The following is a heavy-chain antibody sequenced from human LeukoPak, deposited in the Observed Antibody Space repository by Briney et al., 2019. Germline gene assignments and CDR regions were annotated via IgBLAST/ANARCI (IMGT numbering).Heavy chain of an antibody. CDR2: INTNTGNP. D-gene: IGHD6-13*01. CDR1: EYTFTSYA. Sequence: ASVKVSCKASEYTFTSYAMNWVRQAPGQGLEWMGWINTNTGNPTYAQGFTGRFVFSLDTSVSTAYLQISSLKAEDTAVYYCAREVVIAAAGTDRYYYYYGMDVWGQGTTVTVSS. V-gene: IGHV7-4-1*02. J-gene: IGHJ6*02. CDR3: AREVVIAAAGTDRYYYYYGMDV.